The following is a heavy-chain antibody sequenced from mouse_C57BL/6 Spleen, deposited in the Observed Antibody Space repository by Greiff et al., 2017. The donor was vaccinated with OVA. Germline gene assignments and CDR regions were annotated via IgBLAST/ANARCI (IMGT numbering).Heavy chain of an antibody. CDR3: ARKGYDYEGFDY. CDR2: IDPSDSYT. Sequence: QVQLQQPGAELVKPGASVKLSCKASGYTFTSYWMQWVKQRPGQGLEWIGKIDPSDSYTNYNQKFKGKATLTVDTSSSTAYMQLSSLTSEDSAVYYCARKGYDYEGFDYWGQGTTLTVSS. J-gene: IGHJ2*01. D-gene: IGHD2-4*01. CDR1: GYTFTSYW. V-gene: IGHV1-50*01.